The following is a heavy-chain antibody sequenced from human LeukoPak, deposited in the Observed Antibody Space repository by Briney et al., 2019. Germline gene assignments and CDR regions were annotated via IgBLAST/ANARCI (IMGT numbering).Heavy chain of an antibody. CDR3: ARDRQRFDY. Sequence: ASVKVSCKASGYTFTGYYMHWVRQAPGQGLEWMGIINPSGGTTKYAQKFQGRLTMTRDTSTSTVYMELSSLISEDTAVYYCARDRQRFDYWGQGTLVTVSS. D-gene: IGHD5-18*01. CDR1: GYTFTGYY. V-gene: IGHV1-46*01. J-gene: IGHJ4*02. CDR2: INPSGGTT.